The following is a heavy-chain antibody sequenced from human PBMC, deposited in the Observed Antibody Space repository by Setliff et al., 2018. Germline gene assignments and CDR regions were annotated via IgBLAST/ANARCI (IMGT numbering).Heavy chain of an antibody. CDR1: GFAFPNFA. D-gene: IGHD2-2*01. CDR3: AKEWGYCNSASCRRPFDS. Sequence: GGSLRLSCTASGFAFPNFAMSWVRQIAGKGLEWVSTSYSGGPSTYYADSVKGRFIISRDDSESTLFLQMDSLRVEDTAVYYCAKEWGYCNSASCRRPFDSWGQGTLVTVSS. CDR2: SYSGGPST. J-gene: IGHJ4*02. V-gene: IGHV3-23*03.